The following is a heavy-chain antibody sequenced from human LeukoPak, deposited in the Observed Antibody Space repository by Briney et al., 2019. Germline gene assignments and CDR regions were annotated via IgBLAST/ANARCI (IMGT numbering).Heavy chain of an antibody. CDR1: GGSFSGYY. Sequence: PLETLSLTCAVYGGSFSGYYWSWIRQPPGKGLEWIGEINHSGSTNYNPSLKSRVTISVDTSKNQFSLKLSSVTAADTAVYYCARGRRLLLRSGYFDLWGRGTLVTVSS. CDR2: INHSGST. CDR3: ARGRRLLLRSGYFDL. J-gene: IGHJ2*01. D-gene: IGHD2-21*01. V-gene: IGHV4-34*01.